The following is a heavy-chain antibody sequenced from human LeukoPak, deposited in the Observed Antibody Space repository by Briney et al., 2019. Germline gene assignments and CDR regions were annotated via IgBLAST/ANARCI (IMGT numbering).Heavy chain of an antibody. D-gene: IGHD2-15*01. J-gene: IGHJ4*02. V-gene: IGHV4-4*09. CDR1: GDSISGYY. Sequence: SETLSLTCTVSGDSISGYYWSWIRQPPGKGLEWVGFIYTSETTSYNPSLKSRVTISVDTSKSQFSLKLNSVTGADTAVYYCARSRLTYRTGGSCYSGSYFDYWGQGTLVTVSP. CDR2: IYTSETT. CDR3: ARSRLTYRTGGSCYSGSYFDY.